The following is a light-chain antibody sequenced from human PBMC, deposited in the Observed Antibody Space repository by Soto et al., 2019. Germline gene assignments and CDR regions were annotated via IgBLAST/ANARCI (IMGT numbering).Light chain of an antibody. Sequence: QSVLTQPASVSGSPGQSITISCTGTSSNVGSYNLVSWYQQHPGEAPKLMIYEASKRPSGVSNRFSGSKSGNTASLTISGLQAEDEADYYCCSYAGSDXMIFGGGTXLTXL. CDR1: SSNVGSYNL. V-gene: IGLV2-23*01. CDR2: EAS. CDR3: CSYAGSDXMI. J-gene: IGLJ2*01.